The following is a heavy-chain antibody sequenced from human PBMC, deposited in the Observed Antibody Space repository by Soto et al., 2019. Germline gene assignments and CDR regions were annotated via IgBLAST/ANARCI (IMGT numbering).Heavy chain of an antibody. J-gene: IGHJ4*02. CDR1: GGSVSSGSYY. Sequence: AETLSLTCTVSGGSVSSGSYYWSWIRQPPGKGLEWIGYIYYSGSTNYNPSLKSRVTISVDTSKNQFSLKLSSVTAADTAVYYCARGKYYDSSGYYYEYFDYWGQGTLVTVSS. CDR2: IYYSGST. CDR3: ARGKYYDSSGYYYEYFDY. V-gene: IGHV4-61*01. D-gene: IGHD3-22*01.